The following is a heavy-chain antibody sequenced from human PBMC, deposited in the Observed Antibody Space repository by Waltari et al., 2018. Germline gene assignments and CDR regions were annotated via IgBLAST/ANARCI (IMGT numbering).Heavy chain of an antibody. CDR2: INPSSGIP. D-gene: IGHD3-22*01. CDR1: GYTFTSYY. J-gene: IGHJ3*02. CDR3: ARGVYDSGGDDYGHDAFDI. V-gene: IGHV1-46*03. Sequence: QVQLVQSGAEVKKPGASVKVSCKASGYTFTSYYMHWVRQAPGQGLAWIGIINPSSGIPSYAQKFPGSVSMTRDTARRTVYMEMSRLVSEDTAVYDCARGVYDSGGDDYGHDAFDIWGQGTMVTVSS.